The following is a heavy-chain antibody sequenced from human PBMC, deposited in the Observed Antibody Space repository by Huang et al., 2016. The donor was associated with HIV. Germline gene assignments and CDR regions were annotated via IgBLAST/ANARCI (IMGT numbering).Heavy chain of an antibody. CDR2: IIPRLRAP. V-gene: IGHV1-69*01. CDR1: GGSFSDQI. D-gene: IGHD3-16*01. Sequence: QVQLEQSGPAVRKPGSSVKVSCQASGGSFSDQIISWLRQAPGQRFEWMGGIIPRLRAPAYAQEFKGRVTMTADESTATIYMELNSLTSEDTAVYYCAMSLRYQYDSRSYWGRYFDYWGQGTLVTVSS. J-gene: IGHJ4*02. CDR3: AMSLRYQYDSRSYWGRYFDY.